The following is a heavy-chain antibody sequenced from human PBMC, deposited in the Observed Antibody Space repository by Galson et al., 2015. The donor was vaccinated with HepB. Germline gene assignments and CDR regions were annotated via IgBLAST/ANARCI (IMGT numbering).Heavy chain of an antibody. J-gene: IGHJ6*02. D-gene: IGHD6-6*01. Sequence: SLRLSCAASGFTFSSYEMNWVRQAPGKGLEWVSYISSSGSTIYYADSVKGRFTISRDNAKNSLYLQMDSLRAEDTAVYYCARRGPEGSSSRGMDVWGQGTTVTVSS. CDR1: GFTFSSYE. CDR3: ARRGPEGSSSRGMDV. CDR2: ISSSGSTI. V-gene: IGHV3-48*03.